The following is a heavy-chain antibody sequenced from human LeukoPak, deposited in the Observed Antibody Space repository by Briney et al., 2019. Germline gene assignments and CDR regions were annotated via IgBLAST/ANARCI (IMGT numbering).Heavy chain of an antibody. V-gene: IGHV1-2*02. CDR3: ARDGVQSSGWYYYYYYYMDV. D-gene: IGHD6-19*01. CDR1: GYTFTGYY. CDR2: INPNSGGT. J-gene: IGHJ6*03. Sequence: ASVKVSCKASGYTFTGYYMHWVRQAPGQGLVSMGWINPNSGGTNYAQKFQGRVTMTRDTSISTAYKELSRLRSDDTAVYYCARDGVQSSGWYYYYYYYMDVWGKGTTVTVSS.